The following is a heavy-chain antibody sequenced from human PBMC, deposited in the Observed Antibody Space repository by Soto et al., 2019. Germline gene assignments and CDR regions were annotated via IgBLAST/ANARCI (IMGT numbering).Heavy chain of an antibody. D-gene: IGHD3-22*01. CDR2: ISGSGGST. CDR1: GFTFSSYA. Sequence: GGSLRFSCAASGFTFSSYAMSWVRQAPGKGLEWVSAISGSGGSTYYADSVKGRFTISRDNSKNTLYLQMNSLRAEDTAVYYCAKELITMTEDYYYYGMDVWGQGTTVTVSS. J-gene: IGHJ6*02. V-gene: IGHV3-23*01. CDR3: AKELITMTEDYYYYGMDV.